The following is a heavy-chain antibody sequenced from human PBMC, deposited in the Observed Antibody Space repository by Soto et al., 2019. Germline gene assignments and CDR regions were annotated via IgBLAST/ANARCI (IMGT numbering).Heavy chain of an antibody. V-gene: IGHV1-18*01. CDR2: ISAYNGNT. D-gene: IGHD3-10*01. CDR3: ARDRGAMVRGVIPIDY. Sequence: QVQLVQSGAEVKKPGSSVKVSCKASGYTFTSYGISWVRQAPGQGLEWMGWISAYNGNTNYAQKLQGRVTMTTDTSTRTDYMELRSLRSDDTAVYYCARDRGAMVRGVIPIDYWGQGTLVTVSS. J-gene: IGHJ4*02. CDR1: GYTFTSYG.